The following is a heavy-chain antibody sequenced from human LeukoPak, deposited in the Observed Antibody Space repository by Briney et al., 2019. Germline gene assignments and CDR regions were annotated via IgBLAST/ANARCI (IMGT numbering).Heavy chain of an antibody. J-gene: IGHJ4*02. CDR3: ARDLGVCSGGTCYSVYDY. V-gene: IGHV3-7*01. CDR1: GFIVSRYW. CDR2: IKEDGSEK. D-gene: IGHD2-15*01. Sequence: GGSLRLSCAASGFIVSRYWMSWIRQAPGKGLEWVADIKEDGSEKHCVDSVKGRFTISRDNAENSLYLQMNSLRAEDTAIYYCARDLGVCSGGTCYSVYDYWGQGTLVTVSS.